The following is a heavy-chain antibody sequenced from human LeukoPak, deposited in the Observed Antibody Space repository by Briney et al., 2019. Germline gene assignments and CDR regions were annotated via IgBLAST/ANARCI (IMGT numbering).Heavy chain of an antibody. V-gene: IGHV3-64D*06. D-gene: IGHD6-13*01. CDR3: VKGYSNNWYGTFDY. Sequence: GGSLRLSCSASGFTFTNYAMQWVRQAPGKGLEYVSSISSDGCSTYYADFVKGRFTISRDNSKNTLYFQMSSLRPEDTAVYYCVKGYSNNWYGTFDYWGQGTLVTVSS. J-gene: IGHJ4*02. CDR1: GFTFTNYA. CDR2: ISSDGCST.